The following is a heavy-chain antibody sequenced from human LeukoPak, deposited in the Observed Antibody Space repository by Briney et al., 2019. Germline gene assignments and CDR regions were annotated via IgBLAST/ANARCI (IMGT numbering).Heavy chain of an antibody. CDR1: GFTFSSAA. CDR3: AKGPQLYSGYHLDY. CDR2: ITGSDDAT. D-gene: IGHD5-12*01. J-gene: IGHJ4*02. V-gene: IGHV3-23*01. Sequence: GGSLRLSCAASGFTFSSAAMTWVRQAPGKGLEWVSTITGSDDATYYADSVKGRFTISRDFSRNTVGLQMNSLRTEDTAIYYCAKGPQLYSGYHLDYRGQGTLVTVSS.